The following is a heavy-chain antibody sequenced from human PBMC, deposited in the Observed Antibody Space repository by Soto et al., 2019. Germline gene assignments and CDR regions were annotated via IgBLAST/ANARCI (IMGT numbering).Heavy chain of an antibody. Sequence: ASVKVSCKASGYTFTSYGISWVGQAPGQGLEWMGWISAYNGNTNYAQKLQGRVTMTTDTSTSTAYIELRSLRSDDTAVYYCARVNLPGLGSYSDYWGQGTLVTVSS. CDR3: ARVNLPGLGSYSDY. V-gene: IGHV1-18*04. J-gene: IGHJ4*02. CDR2: ISAYNGNT. CDR1: GYTFTSYG. D-gene: IGHD1-26*01.